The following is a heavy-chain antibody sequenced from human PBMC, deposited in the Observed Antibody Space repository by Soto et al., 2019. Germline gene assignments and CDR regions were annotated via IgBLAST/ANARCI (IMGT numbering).Heavy chain of an antibody. D-gene: IGHD2-2*01. V-gene: IGHV5-10-1*01. Sequence: GESLKIFCKGSGYSFTSYWISWVRQMPGKGLEWMGRIDPSDSYTNYSPSFQGHVTISADKSISTAYLQWSSLKASDTAMYYCARDELPTDYYYYGMDVWGQGTTVTVSS. CDR3: ARDELPTDYYYYGMDV. CDR1: GYSFTSYW. J-gene: IGHJ6*02. CDR2: IDPSDSYT.